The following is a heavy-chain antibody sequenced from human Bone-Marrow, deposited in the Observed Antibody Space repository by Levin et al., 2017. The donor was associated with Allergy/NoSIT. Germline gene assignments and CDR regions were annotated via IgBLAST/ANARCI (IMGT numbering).Heavy chain of an antibody. CDR1: GFTFTNYG. CDR3: AKGWGGGPYVDYSAIDY. V-gene: IGHV3-30*18. J-gene: IGHJ4*02. CDR2: ISYDGRDK. D-gene: IGHD4-17*01. Sequence: GGSLRLSCAASGFTFTNYGMHWVRQAPGKGLEWLALISYDGRDKFYADSVKGRFTISRDNSNNRLRLQMNSLRAEDTAVYFCAKGWGGGPYVDYSAIDYWGQGTLVTVSS.